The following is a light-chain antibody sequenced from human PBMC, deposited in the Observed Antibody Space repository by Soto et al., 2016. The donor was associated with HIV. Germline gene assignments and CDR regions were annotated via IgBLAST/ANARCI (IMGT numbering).Light chain of an antibody. CDR2: DDS. CDR1: NIGSKS. CDR3: QVWDNDSNQNWV. J-gene: IGLJ3*02. V-gene: IGLV3-21*03. Sequence: SYVLTQPPSVSVAPGSTASITCGGNNIGSKSVHWYQQKPGQAPVLVVYDDSDRPSGIPDRFSGSNSGNTATQTITRAEAGDEADYYCQVWDNDSNQNWVFGGGTKLTVL.